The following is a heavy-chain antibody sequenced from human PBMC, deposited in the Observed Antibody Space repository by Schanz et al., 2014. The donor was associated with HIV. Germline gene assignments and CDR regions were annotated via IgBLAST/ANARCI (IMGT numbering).Heavy chain of an antibody. D-gene: IGHD1-26*01. CDR3: ARSVGSHRNSSSRDV. J-gene: IGHJ6*02. Sequence: VQLVESGGGLVQPGRSLRLSCAVSGFSFDVYAMHWVRQAPGKGLEWVAIIRSNGGSTYHVDSVQGRFTISRDNSKNTLYLQMGSLRAEDTAVYYCARSVGSHRNSSSRDVWGQGTTVTVSS. V-gene: IGHV3-33*08. CDR2: IRSNGGST. CDR1: GFSFDVYA.